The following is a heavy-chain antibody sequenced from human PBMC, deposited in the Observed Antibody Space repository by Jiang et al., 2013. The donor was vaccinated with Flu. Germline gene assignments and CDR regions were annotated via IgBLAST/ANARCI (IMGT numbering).Heavy chain of an antibody. Sequence: GLVKPSETLSLTCTVSGGSVSNGGYYWTWIRQPPGKGLEWIGYIYHSGSTNYNPSLKSRVTISVDTSKNQFSLELISVTAADTAVYYCARDRGSGYEFDYWGQGTLVTVSS. J-gene: IGHJ4*02. CDR2: IYHSGST. V-gene: IGHV4-61*08. CDR1: GGSVSNGGYY. CDR3: ARDRGSGYEFDY. D-gene: IGHD5-12*01.